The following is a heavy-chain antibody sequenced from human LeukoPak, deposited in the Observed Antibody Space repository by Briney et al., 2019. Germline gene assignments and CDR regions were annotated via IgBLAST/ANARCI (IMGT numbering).Heavy chain of an antibody. Sequence: SETLSLTCTVSGGSISSGSYYWSWIRQPAGKGLEWIGRIYTSGSTHYNPSLKSRVTISVDTSKNQFSLKLSSVTAADTAVYYCARDGSKTMVRGKIHYHYMDVWGKGTTVTISS. CDR1: GGSISSGSYY. CDR2: IYTSGST. V-gene: IGHV4-61*02. J-gene: IGHJ6*03. CDR3: ARDGSKTMVRGKIHYHYMDV. D-gene: IGHD3-10*01.